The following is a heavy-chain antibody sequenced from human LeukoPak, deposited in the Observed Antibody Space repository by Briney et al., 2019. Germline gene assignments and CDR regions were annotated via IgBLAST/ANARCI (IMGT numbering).Heavy chain of an antibody. D-gene: IGHD3-10*01. CDR2: INHSGST. J-gene: IGHJ4*02. Sequence: LETLSLTCAVYGGSFSGYYWSWIRQPPGKGLEWIGEINHSGSTNYNPSLKSRVTISVDTSKNQFSLKLSSVTAADTAVYYCARDRDYYYGSGSYYYYWGQGTLVTVSS. V-gene: IGHV4-34*01. CDR1: GGSFSGYY. CDR3: ARDRDYYYGSGSYYYY.